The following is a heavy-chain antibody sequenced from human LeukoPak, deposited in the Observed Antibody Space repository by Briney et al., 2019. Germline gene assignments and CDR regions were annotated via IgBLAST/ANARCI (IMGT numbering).Heavy chain of an antibody. J-gene: IGHJ4*02. Sequence: GGSLRLSCAASGFTFRTYWMSWASQSPGKGLEWVANIKQLGSEKYYEDFVKGRFTISRDDAKNSLYLQMNSLRGEDTAVYYCTRQRGWDYFDNWGQGTLVIVSS. CDR3: TRQRGWDYFDN. CDR1: GFTFRTYW. V-gene: IGHV3-7*01. D-gene: IGHD1-1*01. CDR2: IKQLGSEK.